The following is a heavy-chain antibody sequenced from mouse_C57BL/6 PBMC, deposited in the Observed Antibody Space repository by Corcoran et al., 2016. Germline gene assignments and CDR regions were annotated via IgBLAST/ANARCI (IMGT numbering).Heavy chain of an antibody. Sequence: EVQLQQSGAELVMPGASVKLSCTASGFNIKDYYMHWVKQRTEQGLEWIGRIDPEDGETKYAPKFQGKATITADTSSNTAYLQLSSLTSEDTAVYYCARDSNYPYWYFDVWGTGTTVTVSS. D-gene: IGHD2-5*01. CDR3: ARDSNYPYWYFDV. J-gene: IGHJ1*03. CDR2: IDPEDGET. CDR1: GFNIKDYY. V-gene: IGHV14-2*01.